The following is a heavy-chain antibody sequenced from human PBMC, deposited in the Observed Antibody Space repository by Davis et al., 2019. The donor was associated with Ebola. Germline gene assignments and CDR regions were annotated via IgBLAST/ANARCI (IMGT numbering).Heavy chain of an antibody. J-gene: IGHJ4*02. D-gene: IGHD6-6*01. V-gene: IGHV4-39*01. CDR1: GGSISSSSYY. Sequence: MPGGSLRLSCTVSGGSISSSSYYWGWIRQPPGKGLEWIGSIYYSGSTYYNPSLKSRVTISVDTSKNQFSLKLSSVTAADTAVYYCARQYSSSSSFDYWGQGTLVTVSS. CDR3: ARQYSSSSSFDY. CDR2: IYYSGST.